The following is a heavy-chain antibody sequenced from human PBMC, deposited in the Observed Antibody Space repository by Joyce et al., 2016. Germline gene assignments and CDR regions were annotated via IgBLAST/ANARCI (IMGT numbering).Heavy chain of an antibody. Sequence: QVQLQESGPGLVKPSQTLSLTCSVSGVAVSSAGYYWSWIRQPPGMALEWVGYITDSGSSYYRPSLTNRLTISLDTSKNLFSLKLYSVTAADTAVYYCARGRGYYDSGGYFDSWGQGTLVTVSS. CDR1: GVAVSSAGYY. V-gene: IGHV4-30-4*01. CDR3: ARGRGYYDSGGYFDS. CDR2: ITDSGSS. J-gene: IGHJ4*02. D-gene: IGHD3-22*01.